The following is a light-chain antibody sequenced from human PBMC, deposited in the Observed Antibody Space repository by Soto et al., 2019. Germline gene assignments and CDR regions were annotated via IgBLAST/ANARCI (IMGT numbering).Light chain of an antibody. Sequence: DIVMTQSPDSLAVSLGERATINCKSSQSVLYSSNNKNYLAWYQQKPGQPPKLLIYWASTRESGVPDRFSGRGSGTDFTLTISSLQAEDVAVYYCQKYYRTPLTFGQGTKVEIK. CDR3: QKYYRTPLT. CDR2: WAS. CDR1: QSVLYSSNNKNY. J-gene: IGKJ1*01. V-gene: IGKV4-1*01.